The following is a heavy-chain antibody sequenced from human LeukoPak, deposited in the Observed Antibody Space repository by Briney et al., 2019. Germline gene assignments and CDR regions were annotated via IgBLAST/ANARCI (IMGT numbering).Heavy chain of an antibody. CDR2: ISAYNGNT. D-gene: IGHD2-2*01. CDR3: ARDLVVPAAMNFVY. CDR1: GYTFTSYG. Sequence: ASVKVSCKASGYTFTSYGISWVRQAPGQGLERMGWISAYNGNTNYAQKLQGRVTMTTDTSTSTAYMELRSLRSDDTAVYYCARDLVVPAAMNFVYWGQGTLVTVSS. J-gene: IGHJ4*02. V-gene: IGHV1-18*01.